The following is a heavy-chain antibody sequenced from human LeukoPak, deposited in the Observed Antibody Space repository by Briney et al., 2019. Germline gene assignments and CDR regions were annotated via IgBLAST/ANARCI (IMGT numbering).Heavy chain of an antibody. J-gene: IGHJ4*02. CDR2: IYYSGST. D-gene: IGHD3-10*01. Sequence: SEALSLTCTVSGGSISSSSYYWGWNRQPPGKGLEWIRSIYYSGSTYYNPSLKSRVTISVDTSKNQFSLKLSSVTAADTAVYYCARHESGSYLIDYWGQGTLVTVSS. CDR3: ARHESGSYLIDY. V-gene: IGHV4-39*01. CDR1: GGSISSSSYY.